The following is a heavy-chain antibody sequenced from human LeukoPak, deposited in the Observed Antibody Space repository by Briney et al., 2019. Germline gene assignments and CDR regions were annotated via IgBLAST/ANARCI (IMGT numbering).Heavy chain of an antibody. Sequence: SSETLSLTCTVLGGSISTYYWSWIRQPPGKGLEWIGYIYTSGSTKYNPSLKSRVNISIDTSKNQFSLKLRSVTAADTAVYYCARQSSFWYFDLWGRGTLVTVSS. V-gene: IGHV4-4*09. J-gene: IGHJ2*01. CDR3: ARQSSFWYFDL. D-gene: IGHD3-16*02. CDR1: GGSISTYY. CDR2: IYTSGST.